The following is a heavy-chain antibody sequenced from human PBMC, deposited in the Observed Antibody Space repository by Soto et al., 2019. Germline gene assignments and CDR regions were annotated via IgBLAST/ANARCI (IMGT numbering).Heavy chain of an antibody. CDR2: IAGEDI. CDR1: GLTMSTYA. D-gene: IGHD2-8*01. J-gene: IGHJ3*01. Sequence: GGSLRLSCAAPGLTMSTYAMSWVRHAPGKGLEWVSTIAGEDIFYADSVKGRFTISIDNSKNLLFLQMNSLTADDTATYYCAKDHFKGNGVYDGFDVWGQGRTVTVSS. V-gene: IGHV3-23*05. CDR3: AKDHFKGNGVYDGFDV.